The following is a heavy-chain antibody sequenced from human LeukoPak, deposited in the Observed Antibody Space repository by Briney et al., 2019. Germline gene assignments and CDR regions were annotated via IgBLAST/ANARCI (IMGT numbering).Heavy chain of an antibody. Sequence: ASVTVSCKASGYTFTSYGISWVRQAPGEGLEWMGWISAYNGNTNYAQKLQGRVTMTTDTSTSTAYMELRSLRSDDTAVYYCARGLWFGESRYYFDYWGQGTLVTVSS. CDR2: ISAYNGNT. V-gene: IGHV1-18*01. D-gene: IGHD3-10*01. CDR1: GYTFTSYG. J-gene: IGHJ4*02. CDR3: ARGLWFGESRYYFDY.